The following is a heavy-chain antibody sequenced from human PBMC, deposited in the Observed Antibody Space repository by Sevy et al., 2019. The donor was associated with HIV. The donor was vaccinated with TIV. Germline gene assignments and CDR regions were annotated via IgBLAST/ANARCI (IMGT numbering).Heavy chain of an antibody. V-gene: IGHV4-39*01. CDR1: GGSITSSGHY. CDR3: ARVAGGENYDYGIDV. D-gene: IGHD2-21*01. CDR2: VYYVGNS. Sequence: SETLSLTCTVSGGSITSSGHYWGWIRQSPGKGLEWIGAVYYVGNSYANPSLTSRVTISADTSKNLFSLSLTSLTAADTAICYCARVAGGENYDYGIDVWGLGTSVTVSS. J-gene: IGHJ6*02.